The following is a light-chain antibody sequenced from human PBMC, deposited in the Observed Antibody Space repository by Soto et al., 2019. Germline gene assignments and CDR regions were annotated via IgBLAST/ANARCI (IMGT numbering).Light chain of an antibody. J-gene: IGLJ1*01. V-gene: IGLV1-40*01. CDR1: SSSIGAGYE. CDR3: QSYDKRLTADV. Sequence: QAVLTQPPSVSGAPGQRVPISCSGTSSSIGAGYEVHWYHHLPGTAPKLVVSGNGNRPSGVPDRLSASKSGTSASLAITGLQAEDEGHYYCQSYDKRLTADVFGTGTKLTVL. CDR2: GNG.